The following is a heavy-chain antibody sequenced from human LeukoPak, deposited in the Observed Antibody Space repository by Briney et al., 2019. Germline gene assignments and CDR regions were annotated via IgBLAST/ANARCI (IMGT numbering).Heavy chain of an antibody. CDR2: IYTSGST. Sequence: SETLSLTCTVSGGSISSYYWSWIRQPAGKGLEWIGRIYTSGSTNYNPSLKSRVTMSVDTSKNQFSLKLSSVTAADTAVYYCARDLGYDFWSGYSAFDIWGQGTMVTVSS. V-gene: IGHV4-4*07. CDR3: ARDLGYDFWSGYSAFDI. D-gene: IGHD3-3*01. J-gene: IGHJ3*02. CDR1: GGSISSYY.